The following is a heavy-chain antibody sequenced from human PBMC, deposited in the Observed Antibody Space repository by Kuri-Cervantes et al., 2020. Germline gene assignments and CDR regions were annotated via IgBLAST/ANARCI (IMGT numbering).Heavy chain of an antibody. CDR3: ARCDDLLTGNEYYFDY. D-gene: IGHD3-9*01. V-gene: IGHV4-39*07. J-gene: IGHJ4*02. CDR2: IYYSGST. CDR1: GGSISSSSYY. Sequence: GSLRLSCTVSGGSISSSSYYWGWIRQPPGKGLEWIGSIYYSGSTYYNPSLKSRVTISVDTSKNQFSLKLSSVTAADTAVYYCARCDDLLTGNEYYFDYWGQGTLVTVSS.